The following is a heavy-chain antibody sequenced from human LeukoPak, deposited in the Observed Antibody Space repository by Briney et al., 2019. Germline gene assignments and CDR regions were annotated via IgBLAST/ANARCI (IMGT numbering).Heavy chain of an antibody. D-gene: IGHD6-13*01. V-gene: IGHV3-23*01. J-gene: IGHJ4*02. Sequence: GGSLRLSCAASGFTFSGYAMSWVRQAPGKGLEWVSAISGSGGSTYYADSVKGRFTISRDNSKNTLYLQMNSLRAEDTAVYYCAKSPKYSSSWYSVYWGQGTLVTVSS. CDR1: GFTFSGYA. CDR3: AKSPKYSSSWYSVY. CDR2: ISGSGGST.